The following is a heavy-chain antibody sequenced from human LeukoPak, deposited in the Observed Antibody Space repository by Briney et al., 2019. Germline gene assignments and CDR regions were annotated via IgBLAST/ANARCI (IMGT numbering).Heavy chain of an antibody. V-gene: IGHV3-23*01. CDR1: GFTFSSSA. CDR3: AKLRHGSGWYGDDY. D-gene: IGHD6-19*01. J-gene: IGHJ4*02. CDR2: ITGNGGST. Sequence: GSLRLSCAASGFTFSSSAMSWVRQAPGKGLEWVSAITGNGGSTYYPDSVKGRFSISRDNSKTMLYLQMNSLRAEDTAVYYCAKLRHGSGWYGDDYWGQGTLVTVSS.